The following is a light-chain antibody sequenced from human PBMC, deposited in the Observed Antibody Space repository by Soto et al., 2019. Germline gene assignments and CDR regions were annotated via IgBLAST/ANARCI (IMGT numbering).Light chain of an antibody. CDR2: EVS. CDR3: SSYTISSTLV. Sequence: QSVLTQPASVSGSPGQSITISCTGTSSDVGGYNYVSWYQQHPGKAPKLMIYEVSNRPSGVSNRFSGSKSGKTASLTISGLQAEDEADYYCSSYTISSTLVFGTGTKVT. CDR1: SSDVGGYNY. J-gene: IGLJ1*01. V-gene: IGLV2-14*01.